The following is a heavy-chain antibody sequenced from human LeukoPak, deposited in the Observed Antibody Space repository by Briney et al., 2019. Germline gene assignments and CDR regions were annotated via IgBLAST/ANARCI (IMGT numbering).Heavy chain of an antibody. CDR3: AKDHANTPVVTN. D-gene: IGHD2-21*02. V-gene: IGHV3-21*04. CDR1: GFTLSSHS. J-gene: IGHJ4*02. CDR2: ISSSSYI. Sequence: PGGSLRLSCAGSGFTLSSHSMNWVRQAPGKGLEWVSSISSSSYIYYADSVKGRFTISRDNARNSLYLQMNSLRAEDTAVYYCAKDHANTPVVTNWGQGILVSVSS.